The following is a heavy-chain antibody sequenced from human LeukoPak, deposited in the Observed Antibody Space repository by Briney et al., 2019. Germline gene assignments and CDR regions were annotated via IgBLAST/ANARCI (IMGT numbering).Heavy chain of an antibody. D-gene: IGHD5-12*01. CDR1: GFTVSSNY. CDR2: VSTSSTTM. CDR3: ARAGSHRNSGYDY. V-gene: IGHV3-48*04. Sequence: GRSLRLSCAASGFTVSSNYMSWVRQAPGKGLEWVSYVSTSSTTMYYADSVEGRFTISRDNAKNSLYLQMNSLRAEDTAVYYCARAGSHRNSGYDYWGQGILVTVSS. J-gene: IGHJ4*02.